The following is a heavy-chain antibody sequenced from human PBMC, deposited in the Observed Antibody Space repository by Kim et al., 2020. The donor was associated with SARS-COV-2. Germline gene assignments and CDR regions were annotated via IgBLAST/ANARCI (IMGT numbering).Heavy chain of an antibody. Sequence: SETLSLTCTVSGGSISSGGYYWSWIRQHPGKGLEWIGYIYYSGSTYYNPSLKSRVTISVDTSKNQFSLKLSSVTAADTAVYYCARVGNFDWLSEYYFDYWGQGTLVTVSS. CDR1: GGSISSGGYY. V-gene: IGHV4-31*03. D-gene: IGHD3-9*01. J-gene: IGHJ4*02. CDR2: IYYSGST. CDR3: ARVGNFDWLSEYYFDY.